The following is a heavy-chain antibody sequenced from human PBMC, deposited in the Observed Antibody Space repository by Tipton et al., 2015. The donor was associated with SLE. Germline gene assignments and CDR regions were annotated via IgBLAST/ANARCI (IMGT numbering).Heavy chain of an antibody. CDR2: IYYTGSA. V-gene: IGHV4-59*08. CDR3: ARGGVATIRADY. Sequence: TLSLTCTVSGGSMKSYYWSWIRQTPGKGLEWIAYIYYTGSANYNPSLKSRVTMSVDTSKNQFSLKLSSVTAADTAVYYCARGGVATIRADYWGQGTLVTVSS. D-gene: IGHD5-12*01. CDR1: GGSMKSYY. J-gene: IGHJ4*02.